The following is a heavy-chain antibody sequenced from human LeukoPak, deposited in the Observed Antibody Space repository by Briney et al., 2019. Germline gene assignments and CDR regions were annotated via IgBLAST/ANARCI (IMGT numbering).Heavy chain of an antibody. D-gene: IGHD5-12*01. CDR2: INHSGST. V-gene: IGHV4-34*01. CDR3: ARGDLGMATTRFDP. J-gene: IGHJ5*02. CDR1: GGSFSGYY. Sequence: SETLSLTCAVYGGSFSGYYWSWIRQPPGKGLEWIGEINHSGSTNYNPSLKSRVTISVDTSKNQFSLKLSSVTAADTAVYYCARGDLGMATTRFDPWGQGTLVTVSS.